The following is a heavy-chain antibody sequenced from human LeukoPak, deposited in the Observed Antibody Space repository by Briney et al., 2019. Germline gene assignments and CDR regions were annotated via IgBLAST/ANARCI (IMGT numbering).Heavy chain of an antibody. D-gene: IGHD3-22*01. CDR1: GYTFTSYD. Sequence: GASVKVSCKASGYTFTSYDINWVRQAPGQGLEWMGWINPNSDGTNYAQKFQGRVTMTRDTSISTAYMELSRLRSDDTAVYYCAREVDDSSGYYYGYWGQGTLVTVSS. CDR2: INPNSDGT. J-gene: IGHJ4*02. CDR3: AREVDDSSGYYYGY. V-gene: IGHV1-2*02.